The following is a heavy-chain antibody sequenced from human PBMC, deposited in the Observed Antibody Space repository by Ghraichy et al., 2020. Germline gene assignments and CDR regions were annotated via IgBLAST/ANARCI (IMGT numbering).Heavy chain of an antibody. CDR2: IKQDESEK. J-gene: IGHJ4*02. Sequence: GESLNISCAASGFTFSSHWMSWVRQAPGKGLEWVANIKQDESEKYYVDSVKGRFTISRDNAKNSLYLQMNSLRVEDTAVYYCARAGKYYYDSSGYYTYWGQGTLVTVSS. D-gene: IGHD3-22*01. CDR3: ARAGKYYYDSSGYYTY. CDR1: GFTFSSHW. V-gene: IGHV3-7*01.